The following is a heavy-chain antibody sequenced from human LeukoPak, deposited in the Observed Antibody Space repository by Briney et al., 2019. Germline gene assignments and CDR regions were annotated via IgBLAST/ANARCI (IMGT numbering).Heavy chain of an antibody. CDR3: AKRGVVIRVILVGFHKEAYYFDS. J-gene: IGHJ4*02. CDR1: GITLSNYG. D-gene: IGHD3-22*01. CDR2: ISDSAGKT. Sequence: GGSLRLSCAVSGITLSNYGMSWVRQAPGKGLEWVAGISDSAGKTNYADPVKGRFTISRDSPKNTLYLQMTSLRAEDPAVYFCAKRGVVIRVILVGFHKEAYYFDSWGQGALVTVSS. V-gene: IGHV3-23*01.